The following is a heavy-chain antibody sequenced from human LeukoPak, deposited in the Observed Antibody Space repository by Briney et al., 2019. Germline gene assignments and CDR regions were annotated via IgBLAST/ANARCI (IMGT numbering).Heavy chain of an antibody. CDR1: GGSISSYY. CDR3: ASFRLQGFDY. V-gene: IGHV4-59*12. Sequence: KPSETLSLTCTVSGGSISSYYWSWIRQPPGKGLEWIGYIYYSGSTYYNPSLKSRVTISVDTSKNQFSLKLSSVTAADTAVYYCASFRLQGFDYWGQGTLVTVSS. CDR2: IYYSGST. J-gene: IGHJ4*02. D-gene: IGHD5-24*01.